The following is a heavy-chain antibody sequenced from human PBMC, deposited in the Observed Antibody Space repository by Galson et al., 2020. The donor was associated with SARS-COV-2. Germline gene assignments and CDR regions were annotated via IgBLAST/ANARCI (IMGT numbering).Heavy chain of an antibody. D-gene: IGHD3-10*01. CDR1: GFTFSSYG. V-gene: IGHV3-33*01. Sequence: GESLKISCAASGFTFSSYGMHWVRQAPGKGLEWVAVIWYDGSNKYYADSVKGRFTISRDNSKNTLYLQMNSLRAEDTAVYYCARDWRFGECSGSDYWGQGTLVTVSS. CDR2: IWYDGSNK. J-gene: IGHJ4*02. CDR3: ARDWRFGECSGSDY.